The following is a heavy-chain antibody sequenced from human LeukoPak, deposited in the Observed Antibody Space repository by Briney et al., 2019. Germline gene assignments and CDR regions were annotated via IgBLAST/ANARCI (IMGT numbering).Heavy chain of an antibody. Sequence: PGGSLRLSCAASGFTFDDYAMHWVRQAPGKGLGWVSLISWDGGSTYYADSVKGRFTISRDNSKNSLYLQMNSLRAEDTALYYCAKNNRYSYYYMDVWGKGTTVTVSS. V-gene: IGHV3-43D*04. CDR1: GFTFDDYA. J-gene: IGHJ6*03. CDR2: ISWDGGST. CDR3: AKNNRYSYYYMDV.